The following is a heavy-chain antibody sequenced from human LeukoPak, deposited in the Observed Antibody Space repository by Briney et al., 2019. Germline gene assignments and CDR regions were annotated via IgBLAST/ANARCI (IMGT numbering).Heavy chain of an antibody. J-gene: IGHJ4*02. Sequence: QPGGSLRLSCAPSGFTFSTSWTSWVRQAPGKGLEWVANIKQDGSESYYVGSVKGRFTISRDNAKNSLYLQMNSLRAEDTAVYYCARHDFASPFDYWGQGILVTVSS. V-gene: IGHV3-7*01. D-gene: IGHD2-21*02. CDR1: GFTFSTSW. CDR3: ARHDFASPFDY. CDR2: IKQDGSES.